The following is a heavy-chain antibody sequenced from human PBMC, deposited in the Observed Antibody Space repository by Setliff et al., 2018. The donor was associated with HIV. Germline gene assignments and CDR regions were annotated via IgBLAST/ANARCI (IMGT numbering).Heavy chain of an antibody. Sequence: ETLSLTCTVSGGSISSHYWSWIRQPPGKGLEWIGYIYYSGSTNYNPSLKSRVTISVDTSKNQFSLKLSSVTAADTAVYYCARGGYCSSITCLIPYYYYYMDVWGKWTTVTVSS. CDR1: GGSISSHY. CDR2: IYYSGST. J-gene: IGHJ6*03. CDR3: ARGGYCSSITCLIPYYYYYMDV. V-gene: IGHV4-59*11. D-gene: IGHD2-2*01.